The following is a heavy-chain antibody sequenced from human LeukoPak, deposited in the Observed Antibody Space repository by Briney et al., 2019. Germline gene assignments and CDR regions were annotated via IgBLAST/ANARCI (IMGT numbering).Heavy chain of an antibody. D-gene: IGHD3-22*01. V-gene: IGHV3-48*04. CDR2: ISSASGSI. J-gene: IGHJ4*02. CDR1: GFTFSSYS. CDR3: ATYYYDTSGYSFYFDY. Sequence: GGSLRLSCAASGFTFSSYSMNWVRQAPGKGLEWVSYISSASGSIYYADSVKGRFTISRDNAKNSLFLQMNSLRAEDTAVYYCATYYYDTSGYSFYFDYWGQGTLVTVSS.